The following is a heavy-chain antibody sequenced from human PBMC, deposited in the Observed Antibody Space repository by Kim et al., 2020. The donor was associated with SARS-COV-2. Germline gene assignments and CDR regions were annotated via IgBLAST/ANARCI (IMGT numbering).Heavy chain of an antibody. V-gene: IGHV4-34*01. Sequence: SETLSLTCAVYGGSFSGYYWSWIRQPPGKGLEWIGEINHSGSTNYNPSLKSRVTISVDTSKNQFSLKLSSVTAADTAVYYCAREGCSSTSCSIPSFYYYYGMDVWGQGTTVTVSS. CDR1: GGSFSGYY. J-gene: IGHJ6*02. CDR2: INHSGST. D-gene: IGHD2-2*01. CDR3: AREGCSSTSCSIPSFYYYYGMDV.